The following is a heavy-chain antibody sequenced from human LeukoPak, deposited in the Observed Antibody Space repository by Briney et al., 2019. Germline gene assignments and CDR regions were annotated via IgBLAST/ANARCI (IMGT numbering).Heavy chain of an antibody. CDR3: AKVPSFSASNWNYHAGFDY. D-gene: IGHD1-7*01. Sequence: GGSLRLSCAASGFTFSSYAMSWVRQAPGKGLEWVSAISGSGGSTYYADSVKGRFTISRDNSKNTLYLQMNSLRAEDTAVYYCAKVPSFSASNWNYHAGFDYWGQGTLVTVSS. CDR2: ISGSGGST. CDR1: GFTFSSYA. J-gene: IGHJ4*02. V-gene: IGHV3-23*01.